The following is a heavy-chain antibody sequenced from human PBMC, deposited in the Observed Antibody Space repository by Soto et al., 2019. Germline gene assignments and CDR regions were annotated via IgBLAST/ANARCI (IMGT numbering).Heavy chain of an antibody. V-gene: IGHV4-30-2*01. CDR3: ARRRGFPYYYGMDV. J-gene: IGHJ6*02. D-gene: IGHD5-12*01. CDR1: GGSISSGGYS. CDR2: IYHSGST. Sequence: QLQLQESGAGLVKPSQTLSLTCAVSGGSISSGGYSWSWIRQPPGKGLEWIGYIYHSGSTYYNPSLKSRVTRSVDRSKNQFSLKLGSVPAADTAVYYCARRRGFPYYYGMDVWGQGTTVTVSS.